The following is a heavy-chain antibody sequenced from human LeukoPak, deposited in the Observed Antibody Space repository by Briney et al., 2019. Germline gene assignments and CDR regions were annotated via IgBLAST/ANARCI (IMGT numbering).Heavy chain of an antibody. CDR1: GFTFSSYG. CDR2: ISYDGSNK. J-gene: IGHJ5*02. CDR3: AKDSLPRLAYCGGDCYSLYNWFDP. Sequence: GGSLRLSCAASGFTFSSYGMHWVRQAPGKGLGGVAVISYDGSNKYYADSVKGRFTISRDKSKNTLYLQMNSLRAEDTAVYYCAKDSLPRLAYCGGDCYSLYNWFDPWGQGTLVTVSS. D-gene: IGHD2-21*02. V-gene: IGHV3-30*18.